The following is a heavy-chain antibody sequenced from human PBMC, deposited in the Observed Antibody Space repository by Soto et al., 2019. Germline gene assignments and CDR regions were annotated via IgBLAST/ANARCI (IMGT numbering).Heavy chain of an antibody. J-gene: IGHJ4*02. D-gene: IGHD6-13*01. CDR1: GGSISSGGYS. CDR3: ARNGGSPWHYFAS. CDR2: IYHSGST. Sequence: SETLSLTCAVSGGSISSGGYSWSWIRQPPGKGLEWIGYIYHSGSTYYNPSLKSRVTISVDRSKNQFSLKLTSMTAADTGVYYCARNGGSPWHYFASWGQGTAVTVSS. V-gene: IGHV4-30-2*01.